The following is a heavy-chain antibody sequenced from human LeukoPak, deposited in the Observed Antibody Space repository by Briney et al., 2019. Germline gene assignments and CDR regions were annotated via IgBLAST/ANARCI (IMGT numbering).Heavy chain of an antibody. CDR3: ARDLITMVRGVSSSGY. J-gene: IGHJ4*02. CDR1: GGTFSSYA. CDR2: IIPIFGTA. D-gene: IGHD3-10*01. Sequence: SVKVSCKASGGTFSSYAISWVRQAPGQGLEWMGGIIPIFGTANYAQKFQGRVTITADESTSTAYMELSSLRSDDTAVHYCARDLITMVRGVSSSGYWGQGTLVTVSS. V-gene: IGHV1-69*01.